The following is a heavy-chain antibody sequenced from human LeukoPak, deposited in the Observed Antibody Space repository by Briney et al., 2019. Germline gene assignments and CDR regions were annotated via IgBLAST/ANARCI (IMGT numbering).Heavy chain of an antibody. CDR3: ARAAWGSWAGFDY. D-gene: IGHD6-13*01. J-gene: IGHJ4*02. Sequence: GGSLRLSCAASGFTFSSYAMHWVRQAPGKGLEWVAVISYDGSNKYYADSVKGRFTISRDNSKNTLYLQMNSLRAEDTAVYYYARAAWGSWAGFDYWGQGTLVTVSS. CDR1: GFTFSSYA. CDR2: ISYDGSNK. V-gene: IGHV3-30-3*01.